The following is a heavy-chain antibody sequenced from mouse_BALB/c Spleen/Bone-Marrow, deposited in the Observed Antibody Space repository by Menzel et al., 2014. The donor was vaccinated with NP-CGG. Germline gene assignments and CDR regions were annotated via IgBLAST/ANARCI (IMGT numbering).Heavy chain of an antibody. V-gene: IGHV1S81*02. J-gene: IGHJ3*01. D-gene: IGHD4-1*02. CDR1: GYTFTNYY. CDR2: INPSNGGT. CDR3: TQLGRFAY. Sequence: QVQLKQSGAELVKPGASAKLSCEASGYTFTNYYMYWVKQRPGQGLEWIGEINPSNGGTNFNEKFKSTATLTVDKSSSTVYMQLSSLTSEDSAVYYCTQLGRFAYWGQGTLVTVSA.